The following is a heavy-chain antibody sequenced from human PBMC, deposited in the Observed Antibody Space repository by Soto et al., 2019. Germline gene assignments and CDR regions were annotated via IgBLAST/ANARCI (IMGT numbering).Heavy chain of an antibody. V-gene: IGHV1-69*13. CDR1: GGTFSSYA. J-gene: IGHJ4*02. CDR2: IIPIFGTA. CDR3: ASAVAGEYYFDY. D-gene: IGHD6-19*01. Sequence: SVKVSCKASGGTFSSYAISWVRQAPGQGLEWMGGIIPIFGTANYAQKFQGRVTITADESTSTAYMELSSLRSEDTAVYYCASAVAGEYYFDYWGQGTLVTVSS.